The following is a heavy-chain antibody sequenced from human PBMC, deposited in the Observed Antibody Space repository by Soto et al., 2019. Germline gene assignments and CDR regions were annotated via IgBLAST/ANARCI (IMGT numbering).Heavy chain of an antibody. D-gene: IGHD2-15*01. CDR3: ARRIREGAFNSFDQ. Sequence: QVQLQESGPGLVKPSETLSLTCTVSGGSISSLYLSWIRQAAGKGLEWIGRMDYRGSSNHNLSLKRRDNKSVDTTRSQFSLKLSSVTAADTDVYYCARRIREGAFNSFDQWGQGTLVTVSS. CDR1: GGSISSLY. CDR2: MDYRGSS. V-gene: IGHV4-4*07. J-gene: IGHJ4*02.